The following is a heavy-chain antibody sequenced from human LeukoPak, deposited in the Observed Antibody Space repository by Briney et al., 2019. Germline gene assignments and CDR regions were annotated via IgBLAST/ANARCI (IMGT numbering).Heavy chain of an antibody. Sequence: SETLSLTCTVSGYSISSGYYWGWIRQPPGKGLEWIGSIYHSGSTYYNPSLKSRVTISVDTSKNQFSLNLSSVTAADTAVYYCARGHRGIVAAGTLNWFDPWGQGTLVTVSS. J-gene: IGHJ5*02. CDR1: GYSISSGYY. CDR2: IYHSGST. CDR3: ARGHRGIVAAGTLNWFDP. V-gene: IGHV4-38-2*02. D-gene: IGHD6-13*01.